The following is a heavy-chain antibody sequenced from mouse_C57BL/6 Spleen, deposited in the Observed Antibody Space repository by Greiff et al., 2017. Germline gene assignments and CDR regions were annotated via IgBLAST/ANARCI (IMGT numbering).Heavy chain of an antibody. CDR1: GFTFSGYD. D-gene: IGHD2-4*01. V-gene: IGHV5-6*01. CDR2: ISSGGSST. J-gene: IGHJ2*01. CDR3: ARHFYYDYDGYYFDV. Sequence: EVKLVESGGDLVKPGGSLKLSCAASGFTFSGYDMSWVRQTPDKRLEWVATISSGGSSTYYPDSVKGRFTISRDNAKNTLYLQMSSLKSEDTAMYYCARHFYYDYDGYYFDVWGTGTTLTVSS.